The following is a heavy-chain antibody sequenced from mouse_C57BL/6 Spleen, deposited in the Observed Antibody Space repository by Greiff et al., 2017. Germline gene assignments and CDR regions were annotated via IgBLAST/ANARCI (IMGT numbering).Heavy chain of an antibody. CDR3: TSGYYDGYWFAY. D-gene: IGHD2-3*01. V-gene: IGHV5-9-1*02. CDR1: GFTFSSYA. J-gene: IGHJ3*01. CDR2: ISSGGDYI. Sequence: EVKLVESGEGLVKPGGSLKLSCAASGFTFSSYAMSWVRQTPEKRLEWVAYISSGGDYIYYADTVKGRFTISRDNARNTLYLQKSSLKSEDTAMYYCTSGYYDGYWFAYWGQGTLVTVSA.